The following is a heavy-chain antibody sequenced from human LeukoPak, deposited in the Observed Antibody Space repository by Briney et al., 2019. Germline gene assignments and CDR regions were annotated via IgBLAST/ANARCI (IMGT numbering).Heavy chain of an antibody. Sequence: KPSETLSLTCVVYGGSFSGYYWSWIRQPPGKGLEWIGEINHSGSTNYNPSLKSRVTISVDTSKNQFSLKLSSVTAADTAVYYCARGRGLTGYALDYWGQGTLVTVSS. J-gene: IGHJ4*02. CDR1: GGSFSGYY. D-gene: IGHD3-9*01. CDR3: ARGRGLTGYALDY. CDR2: INHSGST. V-gene: IGHV4-34*01.